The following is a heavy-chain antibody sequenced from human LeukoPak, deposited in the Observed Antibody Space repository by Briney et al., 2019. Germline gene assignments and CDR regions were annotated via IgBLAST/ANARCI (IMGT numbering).Heavy chain of an antibody. Sequence: GGSLRLSCAASGFTFSSYAMSWVRQAPGKGLEWVAFIRYDGSNKYYADSVKGRFTISRDNSKNTLYLQMNSLRAEDTAVYYCAKRWQWLEIDYWGQGTLVTVSS. CDR2: IRYDGSNK. CDR1: GFTFSSYA. J-gene: IGHJ4*02. CDR3: AKRWQWLEIDY. D-gene: IGHD6-19*01. V-gene: IGHV3-30*02.